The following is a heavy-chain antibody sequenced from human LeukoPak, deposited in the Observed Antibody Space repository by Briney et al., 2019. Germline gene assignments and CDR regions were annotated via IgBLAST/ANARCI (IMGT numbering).Heavy chain of an antibody. CDR2: INPNSGGT. Sequence: ASVKVSCKASGYTFTGYYMHRVRQAPGQGLEWMGWINPNSGGTNYAQKFQGRVTMTRDTSISTAYMELSRLRSDDTAVYYCARDFDVAFSTETTGNYWGQGTLVTVSS. CDR1: GYTFTGYY. V-gene: IGHV1-2*02. CDR3: ARDFDVAFSTETTGNY. J-gene: IGHJ4*02. D-gene: IGHD4-17*01.